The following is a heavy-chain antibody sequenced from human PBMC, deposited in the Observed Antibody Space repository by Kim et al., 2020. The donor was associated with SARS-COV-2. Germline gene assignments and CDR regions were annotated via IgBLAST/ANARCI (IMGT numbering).Heavy chain of an antibody. CDR2: FDPEDGET. D-gene: IGHD1-7*01. CDR3: ATGLSITGTTGPFDY. Sequence: ASVKVSCKVSGYTLTELSMHWVRQAPGKGLEWMGGFDPEDGETIYAQKFQGRVTMTEDTSTDTAYMELSSLRSEDTAVYYCATGLSITGTTGPFDYWGQGTLVTVSS. J-gene: IGHJ4*02. CDR1: GYTLTELS. V-gene: IGHV1-24*01.